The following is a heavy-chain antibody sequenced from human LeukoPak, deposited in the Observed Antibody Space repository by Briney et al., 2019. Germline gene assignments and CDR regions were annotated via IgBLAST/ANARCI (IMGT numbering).Heavy chain of an antibody. Sequence: PSETLSLTCTVSGGSISSYYWSWIRQPPGKGLEWIGYIYYSGSTNYNPSLKSRVTISVDTSKNQFSLKLSSVTAADTAVYYCARDRSYSFKPGSYFDYWGQGTLVTVSS. J-gene: IGHJ4*02. CDR1: GGSISSYY. D-gene: IGHD3-10*01. CDR3: ARDRSYSFKPGSYFDY. CDR2: IYYSGST. V-gene: IGHV4-59*01.